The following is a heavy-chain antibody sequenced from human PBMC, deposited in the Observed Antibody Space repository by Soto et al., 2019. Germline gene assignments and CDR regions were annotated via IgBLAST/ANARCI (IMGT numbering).Heavy chain of an antibody. Sequence: GGSLRLSCAASGFTFSNYAMDWVRQAPGKGLEWVAVISYHGSNKYYADSVKGRFTISRDNSDNTLYLQMSRLRAEDTALYYCVRDGSYCSGGSCYTSPVFDHWGQGTLVTVSS. V-gene: IGHV3-30-3*01. J-gene: IGHJ4*02. D-gene: IGHD2-15*01. CDR3: VRDGSYCSGGSCYTSPVFDH. CDR2: ISYHGSNK. CDR1: GFTFSNYA.